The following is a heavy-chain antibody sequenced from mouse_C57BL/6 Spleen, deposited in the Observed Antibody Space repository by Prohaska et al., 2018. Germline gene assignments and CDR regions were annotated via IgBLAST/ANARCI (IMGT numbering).Heavy chain of an antibody. D-gene: IGHD1-1*02. J-gene: IGHJ2*01. V-gene: IGHV1-50*01. CDR2: IDPSDSYT. CDR3: ARGWVGYFDY. CDR1: GYTFTSYW. Sequence: QVQLQQPGAELVKPGASVKLSCKASGYTFTSYWMQWVKQRPGQGLEWIGEIDPSDSYTNYNQKFKGKATLTVDTASSTAYMQLSSLTSKDSAVYYCARGWVGYFDYWGQGTTLTVSS.